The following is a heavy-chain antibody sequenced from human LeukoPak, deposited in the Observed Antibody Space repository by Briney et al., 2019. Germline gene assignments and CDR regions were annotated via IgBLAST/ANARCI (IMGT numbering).Heavy chain of an antibody. CDR3: AREYPADFSVWGSYPNFDY. J-gene: IGHJ4*02. CDR2: ISAYNGNT. CDR1: GYTFTSYG. Sequence: ASVKVSCEASGYTFTSYGISWVRQAPGQGLEWMGWISAYNGNTNYAQKLQGRVTMTTDTSTSTAYMELRSLRSDDTAGYYCAREYPADFSVWGSYPNFDYWGQGTLVTVSS. D-gene: IGHD3-16*02. V-gene: IGHV1-18*01.